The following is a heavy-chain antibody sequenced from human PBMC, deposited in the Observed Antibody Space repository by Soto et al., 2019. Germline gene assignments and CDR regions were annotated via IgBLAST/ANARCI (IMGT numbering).Heavy chain of an antibody. Sequence: SETLSLTCAVSGGSISSSNWWSWVRQPPGKGLEWIGEIYHSGSTNYNPSLKSRVTMSVDTSKNQFSLKLSSVTAADTAVYYCARVTAYGPFDPWGQGTLVTVSS. CDR3: ARVTAYGPFDP. J-gene: IGHJ5*02. CDR1: GGSISSSNW. V-gene: IGHV4-4*02. CDR2: IYHSGST. D-gene: IGHD3-16*01.